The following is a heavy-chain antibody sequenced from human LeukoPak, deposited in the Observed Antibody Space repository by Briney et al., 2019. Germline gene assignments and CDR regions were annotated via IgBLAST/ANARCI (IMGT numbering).Heavy chain of an antibody. CDR3: AKGVGIAKGFDY. Sequence: GRSLRLSCAASGFTFSSYAMHWVRQVPGKGLEWVAFIRYDGSNKYYADSVKGRFTISRDNSKNTLYLQMNSLRAEDTAVYYCAKGVGIAKGFDYWGQGTLVTVSS. CDR1: GFTFSSYA. CDR2: IRYDGSNK. D-gene: IGHD2-21*01. J-gene: IGHJ4*02. V-gene: IGHV3-30*02.